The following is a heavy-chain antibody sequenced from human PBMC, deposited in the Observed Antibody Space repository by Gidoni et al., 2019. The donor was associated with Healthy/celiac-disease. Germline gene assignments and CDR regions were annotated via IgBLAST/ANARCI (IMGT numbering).Heavy chain of an antibody. CDR1: GFSLSTSGVG. V-gene: IGHV2-5*01. J-gene: IGHJ5*02. Sequence: QITLKESGPTLVKPTQTLTLTCTFSGFSLSTSGVGVGWIRQPPGKALEWIALIYWNDDKRYSPSLKSRLTITKDTSKNQVFLTMTNMDPVDTATYYCAHSSAVYDFWSGPAIGAGWFDPWGQGTLVTVSS. CDR3: AHSSAVYDFWSGPAIGAGWFDP. D-gene: IGHD3-3*01. CDR2: IYWNDDK.